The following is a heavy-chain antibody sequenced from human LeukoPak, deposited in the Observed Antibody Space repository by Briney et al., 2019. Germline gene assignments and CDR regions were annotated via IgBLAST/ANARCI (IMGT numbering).Heavy chain of an antibody. Sequence: GGSLKLSCAASGFMFSGSAMHWVRQASGKGLEWVGRIRSKANSYATAYAASVEGRFTISRDDSKSTAYLQMDSLKTEDTAGNYCTRFNQEPYGMDVWGQGTTVTVSS. CDR1: GFMFSGSA. CDR2: IRSKANSYAT. V-gene: IGHV3-73*01. CDR3: TRFNQEPYGMDV. D-gene: IGHD1-14*01. J-gene: IGHJ6*02.